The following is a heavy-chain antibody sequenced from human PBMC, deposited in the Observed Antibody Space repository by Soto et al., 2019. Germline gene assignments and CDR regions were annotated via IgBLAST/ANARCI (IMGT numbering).Heavy chain of an antibody. V-gene: IGHV1-18*04. Sequence: SVKVSCKASGYTFTSYGISWVRQAPGQGLEWMGGISGYNGNTNYAQKLQGRVTMTTDTSTSTGYMELRNLRSDDTAVYYCARDASIAARLWNYYYYGMDVWGQGTTVTVSS. D-gene: IGHD6-6*01. CDR1: GYTFTSYG. CDR2: ISGYNGNT. CDR3: ARDASIAARLWNYYYYGMDV. J-gene: IGHJ6*02.